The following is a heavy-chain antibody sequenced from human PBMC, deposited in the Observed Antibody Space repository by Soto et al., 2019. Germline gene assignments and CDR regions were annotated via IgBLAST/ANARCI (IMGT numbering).Heavy chain of an antibody. J-gene: IGHJ4*02. Sequence: SGPTLVNPTQTLALTCTFSGFSLRTSGVSVGWIRQPPGQALERLALNLWDDEKRYSPLLKSRLTITKDASKNQVVLTMTNMDPVDTAPYYCVHRHSTYGLHYWGQGILVTVSS. CDR2: NLWDDEK. D-gene: IGHD3-10*01. CDR1: GFSLRTSGVS. V-gene: IGHV2-5*02. CDR3: VHRHSTYGLHY.